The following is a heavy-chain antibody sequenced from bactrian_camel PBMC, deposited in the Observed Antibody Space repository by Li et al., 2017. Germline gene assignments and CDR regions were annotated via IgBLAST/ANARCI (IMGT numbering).Heavy chain of an antibody. Sequence: VQLVESGGGLVQPGESLRLSCAASGFTFSSYYMNWVRRAPGKGLEWVSSISRGGTTYYADSVKGRFTISRDNAKNTLYLQMNSLKPEDTAVYYCAPGLGGYWSFDYWGQGTQVTVS. V-gene: IGHV3S40*01. CDR1: GFTFSSYY. CDR3: APGLGGYWSFDY. D-gene: IGHD2*01. CDR2: SISRGGTT. J-gene: IGHJ6*01.